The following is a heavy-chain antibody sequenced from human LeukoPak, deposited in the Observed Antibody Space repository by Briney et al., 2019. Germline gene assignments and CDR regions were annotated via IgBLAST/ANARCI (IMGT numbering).Heavy chain of an antibody. CDR3: ARDLVGYCSSTSCPGAY. J-gene: IGHJ4*02. CDR1: GGTCSSYA. CDR2: IIPTFGTA. V-gene: IGHV1-69*01. Sequence: SVKVSCKASGGTCSSYAISWVRQAPGQGLEWMGGIIPTFGTAKYAQKFQGRVTITADESTSTAYMELSSLRSEDTAVYYCARDLVGYCSSTSCPGAYWGQGTLVTVSS. D-gene: IGHD2-2*01.